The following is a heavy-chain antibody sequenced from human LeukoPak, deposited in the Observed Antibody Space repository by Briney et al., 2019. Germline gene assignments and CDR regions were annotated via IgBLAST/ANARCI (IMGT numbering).Heavy chain of an antibody. CDR3: ARARYDFLSGHRPFDM. V-gene: IGHV3-66*01. Sequence: QPGGSLRLSCAASGFTVSSNYMTWVRQAPGKGLEWVSVIYSGGSTYYADSVKDRFIISRDNSRNTLYLQMNSLRAEDTAVYYCARARYDFLSGHRPFDMWGQGTMVTVSS. CDR1: GFTVSSNY. CDR2: IYSGGST. D-gene: IGHD3-3*01. J-gene: IGHJ3*02.